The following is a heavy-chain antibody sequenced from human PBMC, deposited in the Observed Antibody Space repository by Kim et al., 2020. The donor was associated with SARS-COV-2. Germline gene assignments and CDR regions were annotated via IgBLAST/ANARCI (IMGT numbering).Heavy chain of an antibody. J-gene: IGHJ5*02. CDR2: GYYTGNT. CDR3: TRATTGTFWFDP. V-gene: IGHV4-39*01. CDR1: GGSISSSSYY. Sequence: SQTLSLTCTVSGGSISSSSYYWGWIRQPPGKGLEWIGSGYYTGNTYYNPSLKSRVSISVDTSKNQFSLILSSVTAADTAVYYCTRATTGTFWFDPWGQGTLVTVSS. D-gene: IGHD6-13*01.